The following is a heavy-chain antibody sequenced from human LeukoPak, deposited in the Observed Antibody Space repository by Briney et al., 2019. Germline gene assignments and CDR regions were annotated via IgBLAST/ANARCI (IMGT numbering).Heavy chain of an antibody. CDR3: AREGWKLESSDV. CDR1: GFTFSSHW. J-gene: IGHJ3*01. CDR2: LNGDGSST. V-gene: IGHV3-74*01. Sequence: GGSLRLSCEASGFTFSSHWMHWVRQAPGKGLVWVSRLNGDGSSTAYAESVEGRFTISRDNAKNTMHLQMNSLSVEDTAVYYCAREGWKLESSDVWGQGTMVTVSS. D-gene: IGHD4-23*01.